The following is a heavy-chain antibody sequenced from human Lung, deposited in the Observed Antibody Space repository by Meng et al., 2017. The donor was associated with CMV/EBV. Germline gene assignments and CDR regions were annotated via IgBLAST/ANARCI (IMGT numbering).Heavy chain of an antibody. J-gene: IGHJ3*02. CDR3: AKDGGGNWWNTFHI. D-gene: IGHD2-21*01. Sequence: GGSLRLXCVGSGFTFSDYGMHWVRQAPGKGLEWVTFIRNDETNKYYADSVKGRFTISRDNSKNTLHLEMNSLRPEDTAVYYCAKDGGGNWWNTFHIRGQATXVTVSS. V-gene: IGHV3-30*02. CDR2: IRNDETNK. CDR1: GFTFSDYG.